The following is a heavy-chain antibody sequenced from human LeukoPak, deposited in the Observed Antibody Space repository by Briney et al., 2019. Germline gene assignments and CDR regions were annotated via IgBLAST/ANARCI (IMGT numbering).Heavy chain of an antibody. V-gene: IGHV1-69*05. CDR2: IIPIFGTA. D-gene: IGHD4-17*01. CDR1: GGTFSSYA. J-gene: IGHJ4*02. CDR3: ARDRSDYGDPLGEIDY. Sequence: ASVKVSCKASGGTFSSYAISWVRQVPGQGLEWMGRIIPIFGTANYAQKFQGRVTITTDESTSTAYMELSSLRSEDTAVYYCARDRSDYGDPLGEIDYWGQGTLVTVSS.